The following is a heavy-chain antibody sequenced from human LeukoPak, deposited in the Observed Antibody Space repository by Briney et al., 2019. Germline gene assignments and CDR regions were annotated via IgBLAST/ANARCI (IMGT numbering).Heavy chain of an antibody. Sequence: ASVKVSCKASGYTFTGYYMHWVRQAPGQGLEWMGIINPSGGSTSYAQKFQGRVTMTRDTSTSTVYMELSSLRSEDTAVYYCARDSNTLDGMDVWGQGTTVTVSS. V-gene: IGHV1-46*01. CDR1: GYTFTGYY. CDR3: ARDSNTLDGMDV. D-gene: IGHD1-1*01. CDR2: INPSGGST. J-gene: IGHJ6*02.